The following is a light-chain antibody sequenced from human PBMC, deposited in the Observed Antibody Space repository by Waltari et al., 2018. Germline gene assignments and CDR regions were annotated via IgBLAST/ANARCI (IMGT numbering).Light chain of an antibody. Sequence: SYVVTQPPSVSVAPGETATITCGVDNIGTYSVHWYQQKAGQAPVLVSFYDRDRPSGITDRFSGSNSGKTATLTISRVEAGDEARYYCHVWHPHVDPGVFGTGTEVTVL. CDR1: NIGTYS. V-gene: IGLV3-21*04. J-gene: IGLJ1*01. CDR3: HVWHPHVDPGV. CDR2: YDR.